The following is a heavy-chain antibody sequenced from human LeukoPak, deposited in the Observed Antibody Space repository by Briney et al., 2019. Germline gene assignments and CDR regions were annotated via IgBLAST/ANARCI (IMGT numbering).Heavy chain of an antibody. J-gene: IGHJ4*02. V-gene: IGHV4-59*01. Sequence: SETLSLTCTVSGGSISSYYWSWIRQPPGKGLEWIGYIYYSGSTNYNPSHKSRVTISVDTSKNQFSLKLSSVTAADTAVYYCARARRGRDGYNYHFDYWGQGTLVTVSS. D-gene: IGHD5-24*01. CDR3: ARARRGRDGYNYHFDY. CDR2: IYYSGST. CDR1: GGSISSYY.